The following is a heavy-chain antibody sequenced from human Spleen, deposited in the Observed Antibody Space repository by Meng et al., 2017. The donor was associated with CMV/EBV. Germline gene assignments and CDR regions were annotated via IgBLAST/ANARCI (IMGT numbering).Heavy chain of an antibody. CDR2: IYYTGNT. D-gene: IGHD3-3*01. V-gene: IGHV4-30-4*01. Sequence: SETLSLTCTVSGGSISSGDYYWNWIRQPPGKGLEWTGYIYYTGNTYSIPSLKSRLSISVDTSKNQFSLKLNSVTAADTAVYYCARGGLQFLERSSVGYSGMDVWGQGTTVTVSS. CDR1: GGSISSGDYY. CDR3: ARGGLQFLERSSVGYSGMDV. J-gene: IGHJ6*02.